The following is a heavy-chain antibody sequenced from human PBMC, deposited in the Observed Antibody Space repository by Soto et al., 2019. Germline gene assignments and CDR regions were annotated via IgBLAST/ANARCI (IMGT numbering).Heavy chain of an antibody. CDR3: ARDPKIAVVPSAVPYYYYGMDV. Sequence: QVRLVQSGAEVKKPGASVKVSCKASGYTFTSYGISWVRQAPGQGLEWMGWISAYNGNTNYAQKLQGRVTMTTDTSTGTAYMELRSQRSDDTAVYYCARDPKIAVVPSAVPYYYYGMDVWGQGTTVTVAS. J-gene: IGHJ6*02. V-gene: IGHV1-18*01. CDR2: ISAYNGNT. CDR1: GYTFTSYG. D-gene: IGHD2-2*01.